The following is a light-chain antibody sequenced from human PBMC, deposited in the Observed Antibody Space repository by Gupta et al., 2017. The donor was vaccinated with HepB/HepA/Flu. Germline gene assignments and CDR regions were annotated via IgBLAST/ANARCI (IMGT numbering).Light chain of an antibody. CDR3: QACDSSTVV. J-gene: IGLJ2*01. V-gene: IGLV3-1*01. CDR1: KLGVEY. CDR2: QDS. Sequence: SYELTQPPSLSVSPGKTASITCSGDKLGVEYACWYQQKPGQSPVLVIYQDSKRPSGIPERFSGSNSGNTATLTISGTQAMDEADYYCQACDSSTVVFGGETKLTVL.